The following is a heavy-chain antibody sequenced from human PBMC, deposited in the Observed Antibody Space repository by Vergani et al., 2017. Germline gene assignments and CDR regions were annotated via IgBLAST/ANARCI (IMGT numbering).Heavy chain of an antibody. CDR1: GGTFSSYA. J-gene: IGHJ5*02. CDR2: IIPLFGTA. D-gene: IGHD2-21*01. V-gene: IGHV1-69*06. CDR3: ARDYSTKAFHWFDP. Sequence: QVQLVQSGAEVKKPGSSVKVSCKASGGTFSSYAISWVRQAPGQGLEWMGGIIPLFGTANYAQKFQGRVTITADKSTSTAYMELSSLRSEDTAVYYCARDYSTKAFHWFDPWGQGTLVTVSS.